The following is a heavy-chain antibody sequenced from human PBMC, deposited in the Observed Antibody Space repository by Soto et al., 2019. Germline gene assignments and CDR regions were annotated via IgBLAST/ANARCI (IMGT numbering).Heavy chain of an antibody. V-gene: IGHV3-33*01. CDR1: GFTFSSYG. CDR3: AREYYDSSGYSYFDY. CDR2: IWYDGSNK. Sequence: QVPLVESGGGVVQPGRSLRLSCAASGFTFSSYGMHWVRQAPGKGLEWVAVIWYDGSNKYYADSVKGRFTISRDNSKNTLYLQMNSLRAEDTAVYYCAREYYDSSGYSYFDYWGQGTLVTVSS. D-gene: IGHD3-22*01. J-gene: IGHJ4*02.